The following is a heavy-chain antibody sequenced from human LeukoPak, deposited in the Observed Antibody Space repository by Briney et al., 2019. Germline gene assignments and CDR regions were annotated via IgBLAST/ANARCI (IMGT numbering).Heavy chain of an antibody. J-gene: IGHJ5*02. D-gene: IGHD2-15*01. CDR2: IYPGDSDT. Sequence: PGESLKISCKGSGYSFTSYWIGWVRQMPGKSLEWMGIIYPGDSDTRYSPSFQGQVTISADKSISTAYLQWSSLKASDTAMYYCARQKVAATRLNWFDPWGQGTLVTVSS. CDR1: GYSFTSYW. V-gene: IGHV5-51*01. CDR3: ARQKVAATRLNWFDP.